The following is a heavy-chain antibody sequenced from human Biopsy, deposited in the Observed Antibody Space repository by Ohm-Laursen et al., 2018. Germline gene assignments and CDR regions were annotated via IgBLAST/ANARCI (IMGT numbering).Heavy chain of an antibody. J-gene: IGHJ5*02. D-gene: IGHD1-7*01. CDR1: GFTSTSYA. V-gene: IGHV1-8*01. CDR3: GRAVRNQLLTDP. CDR2: LNPVSGNS. Sequence: ASAKVSCKASGFTSTSYAITWVRQASGQGPEWIGWLNPVSGNSNFGQKFRGRVTVTSDTSISTAYMELSGLTFDDTATFYCGRAVRNQLLTDPWGQGTLVTVTS.